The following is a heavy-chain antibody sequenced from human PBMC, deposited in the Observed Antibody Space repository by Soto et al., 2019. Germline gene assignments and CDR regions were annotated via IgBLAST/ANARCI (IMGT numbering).Heavy chain of an antibody. J-gene: IGHJ5*02. Sequence: PGGSLSLSCAASGFTLRTYALSWVRQAPWQGLEWGSAISGSGGSTYYADSVKGRFTISRDTSKHTLYLQMNSLRAEDTAVYYCAKDPDSSGWNNWFDPWGQGTLVPVSS. CDR1: GFTLRTYA. V-gene: IGHV3-23*01. CDR3: AKDPDSSGWNNWFDP. D-gene: IGHD6-19*01. CDR2: ISGSGGST.